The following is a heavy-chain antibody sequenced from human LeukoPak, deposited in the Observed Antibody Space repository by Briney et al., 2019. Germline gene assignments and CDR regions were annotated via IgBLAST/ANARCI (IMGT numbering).Heavy chain of an antibody. CDR1: GFTLSSYW. D-gene: IGHD4/OR15-4a*01. V-gene: IGHV3-74*01. Sequence: GGSLRLSCAASGFTLSSYWMHWVRQAPGKGLVWVSRINFDGSSTNYADSVKGRFTISRDNAKNTLYLQMNNLSAEDTAVYSCARANNFDYWGQGTLVTVSS. J-gene: IGHJ4*02. CDR3: ARANNFDY. CDR2: INFDGSST.